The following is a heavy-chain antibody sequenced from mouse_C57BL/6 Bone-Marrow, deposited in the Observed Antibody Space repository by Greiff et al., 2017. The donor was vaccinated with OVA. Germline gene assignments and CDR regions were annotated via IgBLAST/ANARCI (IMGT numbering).Heavy chain of an antibody. J-gene: IGHJ4*01. Sequence: VQLQQSGAELVKPGASVKLSCKASGYTFTSYWMQWVKQRPGQGLEWIGEIDPSDSYTNYNQKFKGKATLTVDTSSSTAYMQLSSLTSEDSAVYYCARERGLITTFYAMDYWGQGTSVTVSS. D-gene: IGHD1-1*01. CDR2: IDPSDSYT. CDR3: ARERGLITTFYAMDY. V-gene: IGHV1-50*01. CDR1: GYTFTSYW.